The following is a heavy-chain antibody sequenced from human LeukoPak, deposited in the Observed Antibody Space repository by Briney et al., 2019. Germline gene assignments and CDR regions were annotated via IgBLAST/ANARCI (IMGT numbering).Heavy chain of an antibody. CDR1: GFTFSDHY. D-gene: IGHD3-3*01. V-gene: IGHV3-7*01. Sequence: PGGSLRLSCAASGFTFSDHYMDWFRQAPGKGLEWVANIKQDGSEKYYVDSVKGRFTISRDNAKNSLYLQMNSLRAEDTAVYYCARDEFNDYDFWSGYDYWGQGTLVTVSS. CDR2: IKQDGSEK. J-gene: IGHJ4*02. CDR3: ARDEFNDYDFWSGYDY.